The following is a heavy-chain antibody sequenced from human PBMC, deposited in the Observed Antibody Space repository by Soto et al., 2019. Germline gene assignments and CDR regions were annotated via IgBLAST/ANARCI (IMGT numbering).Heavy chain of an antibody. CDR3: ARDSGKGAYFDY. CDR1: GFTFSDHY. V-gene: IGHV3-72*01. CDR2: IRNKANRYTT. J-gene: IGHJ4*01. D-gene: IGHD1-26*01. Sequence: EVQLVESGGGLVQPGGSQRLSCAASGFTFSDHYMDWVRQAPGKGLEWVGRIRNKANRYTTDYAASVKGRFTISKDDSKVSMYLQMNSLKTEDTAIYYCARDSGKGAYFDYWGHGTLATVSS.